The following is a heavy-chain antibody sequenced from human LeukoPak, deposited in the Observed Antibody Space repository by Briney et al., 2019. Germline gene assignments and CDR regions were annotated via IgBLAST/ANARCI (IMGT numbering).Heavy chain of an antibody. CDR2: IIPIFGTA. CDR1: GGTFSSYA. Sequence: SVKVSCKASGGTFSSYAISWVRQAPGQGLEWMGGIIPIFGTANYAQKFQGRVTITADESTSTAYMELSSLRSEDTAVYYCARARDDSSGYHDLGFDAFDIWGQGTMVTVSS. D-gene: IGHD3-22*01. J-gene: IGHJ3*02. CDR3: ARARDDSSGYHDLGFDAFDI. V-gene: IGHV1-69*13.